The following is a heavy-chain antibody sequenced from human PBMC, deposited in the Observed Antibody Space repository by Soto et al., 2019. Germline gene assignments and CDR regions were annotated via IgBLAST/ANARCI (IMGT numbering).Heavy chain of an antibody. J-gene: IGHJ6*02. D-gene: IGHD2-15*01. CDR2: MDPSDSYA. V-gene: IGHV5-10-1*01. CDR3: ARRGGGSHLGGMDV. CDR1: GYSFTSYW. Sequence: GASLKISCKGSGYSFTSYWISWVRKMPGKGLEWTGRMDPSDSYANYSPSFQGHVTISADKSISTAYLQWSSLKASDTAMYYCARRGGGSHLGGMDVGGQGTTVTVSS.